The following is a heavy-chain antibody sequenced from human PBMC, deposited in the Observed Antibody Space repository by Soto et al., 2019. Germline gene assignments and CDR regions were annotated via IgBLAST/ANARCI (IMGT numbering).Heavy chain of an antibody. CDR2: ISYDARNT. CDR3: ARPGSGYDVLTGQYFYFFHAVDV. J-gene: IGHJ6*02. D-gene: IGHD3-9*01. CDR1: GFLFNTYA. Sequence: QVQLVDSGGGVVQPGRSLRLSCAASGFLFNTYAMHWVRQAPGKGLEWVAVISYDARNTYYADSVKGRFTISRDNSKNTLYLQMNSLRAEDTAVYHCARPGSGYDVLTGQYFYFFHAVDVWGQGTTVTVSS. V-gene: IGHV3-30*04.